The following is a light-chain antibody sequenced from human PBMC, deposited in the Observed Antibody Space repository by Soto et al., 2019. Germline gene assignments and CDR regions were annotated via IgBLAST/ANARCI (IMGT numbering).Light chain of an antibody. V-gene: IGKV3-20*01. CDR3: QQYGSSPQVT. Sequence: GERATLSCRASQSVSSSYLAWYQQKPGQAPRLLIYGASSRATGIPDRFSGSGSGTDFTLTISRLEPEDFAVYYCQQYGSSPQVTFGPGTKVDIK. J-gene: IGKJ3*01. CDR1: QSVSSSY. CDR2: GAS.